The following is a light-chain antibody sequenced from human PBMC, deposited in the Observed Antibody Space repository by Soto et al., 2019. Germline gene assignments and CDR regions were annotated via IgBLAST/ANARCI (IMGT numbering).Light chain of an antibody. CDR2: ATS. Sequence: EIVLTHSPGTLSLSPCETAALSVRASQSVSSRYLAWYQQKSGQAPRLLIYATSSRATDIPDRFIGYGSGTDFTLTISGLEPEDFAVYYCQQYGSSLSTFGQGTKVDIK. CDR3: QQYGSSLST. CDR1: QSVSSRY. J-gene: IGKJ1*01. V-gene: IGKV3-20*01.